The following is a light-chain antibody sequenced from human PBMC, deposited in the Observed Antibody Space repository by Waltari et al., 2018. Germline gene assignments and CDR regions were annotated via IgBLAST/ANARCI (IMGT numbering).Light chain of an antibody. V-gene: IGKV4-1*01. CDR2: WAS. CDR3: QQYYTTPIT. CDR1: QGVLYSSNNKNY. Sequence: DIVMTQSPDSLAVSLGERATINCRSSQGVLYSSNNKNYLAWYHKKPGQPPKLLIYWASTRESGVPDRFSGSGSGTDFTLTISSLQAEDVAVYYCQQYYTTPITFGQGTRLEIK. J-gene: IGKJ5*01.